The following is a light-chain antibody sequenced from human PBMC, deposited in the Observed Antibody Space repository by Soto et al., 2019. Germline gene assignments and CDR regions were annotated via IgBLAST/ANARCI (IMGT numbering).Light chain of an antibody. CDR1: QSISSD. J-gene: IGKJ2*01. CDR3: QQYNKWPRT. Sequence: EIVMTQSPATLSVSPGERATLSCRASQSISSDVAWYQQKPGQAPRLLIYGASTTATGIPARFSGSGSETEFTLTISSLQSEDFAVYNCQQYNKWPRTFGQGTKVEIK. CDR2: GAS. V-gene: IGKV3-15*01.